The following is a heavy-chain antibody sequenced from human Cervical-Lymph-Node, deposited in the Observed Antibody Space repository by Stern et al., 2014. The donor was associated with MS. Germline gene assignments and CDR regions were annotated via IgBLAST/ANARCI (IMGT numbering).Heavy chain of an antibody. CDR3: TTGPSTYFYKGMDV. J-gene: IGHJ6*02. CDR1: GLTFGDSA. D-gene: IGHD2-2*01. Sequence: EVQLVESGGGLVQPGRSLRLSCTASGLTFGDSAISWFRQAPGKGLEWVAGIRSKGYGANPEHAASLKGTFTISRDDSKGIAYLQMNSLKNEDTAVYYCTTGPSTYFYKGMDVWGQGTTVVVSS. V-gene: IGHV3-49*03. CDR2: IRSKGYGANP.